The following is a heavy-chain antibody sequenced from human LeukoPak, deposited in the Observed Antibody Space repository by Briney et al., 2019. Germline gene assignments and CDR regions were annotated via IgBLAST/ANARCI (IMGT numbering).Heavy chain of an antibody. CDR2: IYSRVT. D-gene: IGHD3-16*01. CDR3: ARDSGTTGGVKFDP. J-gene: IGHJ5*02. V-gene: IGHV4-4*07. Sequence: SETLSLTCTVSGGSISSYYLSWIRQPAGKGLEWIGRIYSRVTTYNPSLKSRVTMSADTSRNHVSLTLNSVTAADTAVYYCARDSGTTGGVKFDPWGQGTLVTVSS. CDR1: GGSISSYY.